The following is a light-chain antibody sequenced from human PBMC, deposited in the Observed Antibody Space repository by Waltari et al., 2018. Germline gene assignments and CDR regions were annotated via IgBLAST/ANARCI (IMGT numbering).Light chain of an antibody. CDR3: ASYTRSTFTWV. Sequence: QSALTQPASVSGSTGQPITIPCTANIIAVGVYNYVSWYQQHPGKVPKLMIYDVSRRPSGISNRCSGSKSGKTASLTISGLQAEDEADYYCASYTRSTFTWVFGGGTKLTVL. CDR1: IIAVGVYNY. CDR2: DVS. V-gene: IGLV2-14*03. J-gene: IGLJ3*02.